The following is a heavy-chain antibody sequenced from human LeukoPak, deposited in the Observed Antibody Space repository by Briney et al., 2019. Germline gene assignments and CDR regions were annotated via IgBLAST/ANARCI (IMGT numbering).Heavy chain of an antibody. CDR1: GYTFTDYF. D-gene: IGHD4-17*01. Sequence: ASVKVSCKTSGYTFTDYFMHWVRQAPGQGLEWMGWINPNSGGTNYAQKFQGRVTMTRDTSISTAYMALSWLTPDWTPVHYCRTARYGDYGDYIDYWGQGTLVTVSS. CDR3: RTARYGDYGDYIDY. CDR2: INPNSGGT. J-gene: IGHJ4*02. V-gene: IGHV1-2*02.